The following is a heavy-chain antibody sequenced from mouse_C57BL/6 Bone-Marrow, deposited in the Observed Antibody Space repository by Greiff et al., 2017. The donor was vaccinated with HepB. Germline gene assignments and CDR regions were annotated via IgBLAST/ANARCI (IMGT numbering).Heavy chain of an antibody. J-gene: IGHJ1*03. CDR2: ISYDGSN. CDR1: GYSITSGYY. Sequence: ESGPGLVKPSQSLSLTCSVTGYSITSGYYWNWIRQFPGNKLEWMGYISYDGSNNYNPSLKNRISITRDTSKNQFFLKLNSVTTEDTATYYCARDGPHYYGSSYWYFDVWGTGTTVTVSS. D-gene: IGHD1-1*01. V-gene: IGHV3-6*01. CDR3: ARDGPHYYGSSYWYFDV.